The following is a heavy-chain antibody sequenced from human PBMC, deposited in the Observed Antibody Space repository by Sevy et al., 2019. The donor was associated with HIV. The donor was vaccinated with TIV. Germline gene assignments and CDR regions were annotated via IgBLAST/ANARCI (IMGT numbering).Heavy chain of an antibody. CDR2: INHSGSA. D-gene: IGHD2-2*01. J-gene: IGHJ3*02. CDR1: GGSFSGYY. V-gene: IGHV4-34*01. CDR3: ARHCSGSSCSHAFDI. Sequence: SETLSLTCAVYGGSFSGYYWSWIRQPPGKGLEWVGEINHSGSANYNPSLKSRLTISVDTSDNQFSLKLSSVTAADTAVYYCARHCSGSSCSHAFDIWGQGTMVTVSS.